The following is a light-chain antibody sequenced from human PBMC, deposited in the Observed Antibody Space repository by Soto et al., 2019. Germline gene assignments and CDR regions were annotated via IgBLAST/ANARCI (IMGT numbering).Light chain of an antibody. CDR2: YNT. Sequence: QSVLTQPPSVSGAPGQRVTISCTGSSSNIGAHYDVQWYQQLPGAAPKLLIYYNTDRPSGVPDRFSGSKSGTSASLAITGLQAEDEGEYYCQSYDRSLSGGVLGGGTKLTVL. V-gene: IGLV1-40*01. CDR1: SSNIGAHYD. J-gene: IGLJ3*02. CDR3: QSYDRSLSGGV.